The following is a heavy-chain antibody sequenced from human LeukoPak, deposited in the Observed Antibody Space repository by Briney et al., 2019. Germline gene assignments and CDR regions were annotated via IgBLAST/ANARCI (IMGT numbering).Heavy chain of an antibody. V-gene: IGHV3-7*01. CDR3: ATYKRWVAGDV. J-gene: IGHJ6*02. CDR2: IKQDGSEE. D-gene: IGHD1-14*01. Sequence: GGSLRLSCAASGFTFSDSWMSWVRQAPGKGPEWVANIKQDGSEEHYVDSVKGRFTVSRDNARNSLFLQVNSLRVEDTAVYYCATYKRWVAGDVWGQGTTVSVSS. CDR1: GFTFSDSW.